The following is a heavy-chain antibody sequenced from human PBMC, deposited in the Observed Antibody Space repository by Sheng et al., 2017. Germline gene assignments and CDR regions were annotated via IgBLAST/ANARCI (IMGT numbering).Heavy chain of an antibody. J-gene: IGHJ4*02. D-gene: IGHD6-19*01. Sequence: QVQLVESGGGVVQPGRSLRLSCAASGFTFSTYAMHWVRQAPGKGLDWVAVMSYDGSNKYYADSVKGRFTISRDNSKNTLYLQMNSLITEDTAVYYCAKAHSSGWYYFDYWGQGTLVTVSS. CDR3: AKAHSSGWYYFDY. V-gene: IGHV3-30*18. CDR1: GFTFSTYA. CDR2: MSYDGSNK.